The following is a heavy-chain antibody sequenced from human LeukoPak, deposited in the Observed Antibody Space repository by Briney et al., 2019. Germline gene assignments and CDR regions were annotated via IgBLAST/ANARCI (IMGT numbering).Heavy chain of an antibody. CDR2: INHSGST. D-gene: IGHD3-22*01. V-gene: IGHV4-34*01. CDR3: ASGPSDSSGQGPSGGY. CDR1: GGAFSVYY. Sequence: SETLSLTCAVYGGAFSVYYWSWIRQPPGKGLEWIREINHSGSTNYNPSLKSRVTISVDTSKNQSSLKLRSVTAADTAVYYCASGPSDSSGQGPSGGYWGQGTLVTVSS. J-gene: IGHJ4*02.